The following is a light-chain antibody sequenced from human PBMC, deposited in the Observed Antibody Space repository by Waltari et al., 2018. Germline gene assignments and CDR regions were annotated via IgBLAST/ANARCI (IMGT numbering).Light chain of an antibody. CDR3: SSYTTDATLV. J-gene: IGLJ3*02. Sequence: QSALTQPASVSGSPGQSITISCPGTSSDIGVYNHVSWYQQYAGRAPKIMIYDVSNRPSGVPNRFSGSKSGNTASLTISGLQAEDEAHYYCSSYTTDATLVFGGGTKLTVL. CDR1: SSDIGVYNH. CDR2: DVS. V-gene: IGLV2-14*03.